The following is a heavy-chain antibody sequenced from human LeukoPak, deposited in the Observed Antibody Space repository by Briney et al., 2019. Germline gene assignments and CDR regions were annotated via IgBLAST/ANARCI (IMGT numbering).Heavy chain of an antibody. Sequence: GGSLRLSCAASGFTVSSNYMSWVRQAPGKGLEWVSVIYSGGSTYYADSVKGRFTISRDNSKNTLYLQMNSLRAEDTAVYYCASSHLYSSSWYLSGRFDFWGQGTLVTVSS. CDR2: IYSGGST. V-gene: IGHV3-53*01. D-gene: IGHD6-13*01. J-gene: IGHJ4*02. CDR1: GFTVSSNY. CDR3: ASSHLYSSSWYLSGRFDF.